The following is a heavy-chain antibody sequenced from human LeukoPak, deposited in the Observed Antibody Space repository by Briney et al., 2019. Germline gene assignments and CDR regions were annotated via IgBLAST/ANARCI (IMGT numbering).Heavy chain of an antibody. J-gene: IGHJ4*02. CDR1: GGSVSSGTYY. CDR3: ARGGSSS. Sequence: PSETLSLTCTVFGGSVSSGTYYWSCIRQPPGKGLEWIGYIYYTGNTNYNPSLKSRVTMSVDTSKNQFSLKLRSVTAADTAVYYCARGGSSSWGQGALVTVSS. V-gene: IGHV4-61*01. D-gene: IGHD1-26*01. CDR2: IYYTGNT.